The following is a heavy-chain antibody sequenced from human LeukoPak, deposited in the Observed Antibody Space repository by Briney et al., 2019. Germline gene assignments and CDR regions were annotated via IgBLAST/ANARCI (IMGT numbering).Heavy chain of an antibody. V-gene: IGHV4-59*12. CDR2: IYYSGST. D-gene: IGHD3-10*01. CDR1: GGSISSYY. CDR3: ARGVYLWFGTRRGYFDY. Sequence: PSETLSLTCTVSGGSISSYYWSWIRQPPGKGLEWIGYIYYSGSTYYNPSLKSRVTISVDTSKNQFSLKLSSVTAADTAVYYCARGVYLWFGTRRGYFDYWGQGTLVTVSS. J-gene: IGHJ4*02.